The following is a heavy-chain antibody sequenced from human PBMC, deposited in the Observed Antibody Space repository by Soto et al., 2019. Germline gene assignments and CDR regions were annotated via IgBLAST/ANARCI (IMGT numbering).Heavy chain of an antibody. Sequence: EVQLVESGGGLVKPGGSLRLSCEASGFTLTSYSMNWVRQAPGKGLEWVSSISSSSSNIYYADSVKGRFTISRDKARNSVYLQRNSLRAEDTAVYYCVRERGLSSFYGMDVWGQGTTVTISS. CDR1: GFTLTSYS. D-gene: IGHD3-10*01. V-gene: IGHV3-21*02. CDR3: VRERGLSSFYGMDV. CDR2: ISSSSSNI. J-gene: IGHJ6*02.